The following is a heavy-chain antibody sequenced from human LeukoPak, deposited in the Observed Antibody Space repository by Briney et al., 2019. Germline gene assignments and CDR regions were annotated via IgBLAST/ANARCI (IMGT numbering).Heavy chain of an antibody. V-gene: IGHV1-8*01. CDR1: GYTFTSYD. J-gene: IGHJ6*02. CDR3: ARGDREGYGMDV. CDR2: MNPNSGNT. D-gene: IGHD3-22*01. Sequence: ASVKVSCKASGYTFTSYDINWVRQATGQGLEWMGWMNPNSGNTGYAQKFQGSVTMTRNTSISTAYMELSSLRSEDTAVYYCARGDREGYGMDVWGQGTTVTVSS.